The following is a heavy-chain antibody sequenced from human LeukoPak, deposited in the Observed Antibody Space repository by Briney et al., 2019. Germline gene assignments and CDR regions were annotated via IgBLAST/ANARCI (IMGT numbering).Heavy chain of an antibody. V-gene: IGHV4-4*07. CDR2: IYTSGST. CDR1: GGSISSYY. J-gene: IGHJ5*02. Sequence: PSETLSFTCTVSGGSISSYYWSWIRQPAGKGLEWIGRIYTSGSTNYNPSLKSRVTMSVDTSKNQFSLRLSSVTAADTAVYYCARGRAVAFWFDPWGQGTLVTVSS. CDR3: ARGRAVAFWFDP. D-gene: IGHD6-19*01.